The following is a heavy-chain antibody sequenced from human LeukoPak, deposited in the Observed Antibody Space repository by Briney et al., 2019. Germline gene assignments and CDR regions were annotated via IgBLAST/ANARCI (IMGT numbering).Heavy chain of an antibody. J-gene: IGHJ5*02. Sequence: ASVKVSFKASGYTFIIYNMNWVRQAPGQGLEWMVKINPSDGSTDYAQKFQGRVTMTSDKSTRTVYMELSSLRSEDTAVYYCARGWWGTDYGWTNWFDPWGQGTLVTVSS. CDR1: GYTFIIYN. D-gene: IGHD4-17*01. CDR2: INPSDGST. V-gene: IGHV1-46*01. CDR3: ARGWWGTDYGWTNWFDP.